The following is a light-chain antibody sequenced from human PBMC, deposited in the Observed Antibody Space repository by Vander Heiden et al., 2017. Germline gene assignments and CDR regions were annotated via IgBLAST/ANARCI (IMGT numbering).Light chain of an antibody. CDR1: SSDVGGHNY. J-gene: IGLJ1*01. CDR2: DVS. V-gene: IGLV2-14*03. Sequence: QSAVPQPSSVSGSPGPSITISCTGTSSDVGGHNYVSWYQQLPGKAPKLMIFDVSNRPSGVSNRFSGSKSGNTASLTISGLQAEDEADYYCSSYERGATYVFGSGTRVTVL. CDR3: SSYERGATYV.